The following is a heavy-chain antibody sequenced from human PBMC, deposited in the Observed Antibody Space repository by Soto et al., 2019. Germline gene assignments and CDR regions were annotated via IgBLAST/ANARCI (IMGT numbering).Heavy chain of an antibody. J-gene: IGHJ3*02. CDR2: IIPILGIA. D-gene: IGHD2-2*01. Sequence: SVKVSCKASGGTFSSYTISWVRQAPGQGLEWMGRIIPILGIANYAQKFQGRVTIAADKSTSTAYMELSSLRSEDTAVYYCASAVVPAAPDAFDIWGQGTMVTVSS. CDR3: ASAVVPAAPDAFDI. CDR1: GGTFSSYT. V-gene: IGHV1-69*02.